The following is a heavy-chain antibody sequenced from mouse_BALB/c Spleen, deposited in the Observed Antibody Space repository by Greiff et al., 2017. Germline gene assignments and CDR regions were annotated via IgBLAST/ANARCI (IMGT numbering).Heavy chain of an antibody. CDR2: INPSSGYT. CDR1: GYTFTSYT. Sequence: VQLQQSGAELARPGASVKMSCKASGYTFTSYTMHWVKQRPGQGLEWIGYINPSSGYTNYNQKFKDKATLTADKSSSTAYMQLSSLTSEDSAVYYCARMDYYGSSYGYFDVWGAGTTVTVAS. J-gene: IGHJ1*01. V-gene: IGHV1-4*01. D-gene: IGHD1-1*01. CDR3: ARMDYYGSSYGYFDV.